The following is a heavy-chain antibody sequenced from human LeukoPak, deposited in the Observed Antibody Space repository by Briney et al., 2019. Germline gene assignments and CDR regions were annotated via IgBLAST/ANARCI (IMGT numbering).Heavy chain of an antibody. CDR3: AKKGGSYAVYYYYYMDV. CDR1: GFTFSSYA. V-gene: IGHV3-23*01. J-gene: IGHJ6*03. Sequence: GGSLRLSCAASGFTFSSYAMSWVRQAPGKGLEWVSAISGSGGSTYYADSVKGRFTISRDNSKNTLYLQMNSLRAEDTAVYYCAKKGGSYAVYYYYYMDVWGKGTTVTVSS. CDR2: ISGSGGST. D-gene: IGHD1-26*01.